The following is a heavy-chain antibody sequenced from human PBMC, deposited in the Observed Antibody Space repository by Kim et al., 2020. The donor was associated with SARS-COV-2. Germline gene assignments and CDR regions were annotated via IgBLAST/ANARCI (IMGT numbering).Heavy chain of an antibody. D-gene: IGHD6-19*01. J-gene: IGHJ4*02. CDR1: GFSLSTSGMC. CDR3: ARSSSMTHYSSGWPDYFDY. CDR2: IDWDDDK. V-gene: IGHV2-70*01. Sequence: SGPTLVKPTQTLTLTCTFSGFSLSTSGMCVSWIRQPPGKALEWLALIDWDDDKYYSTSLKTRLTISKDTSKNQVVLTMTNMDPVDTATYYCARSSSMTHYSSGWPDYFDYWGQGTLVTVSS.